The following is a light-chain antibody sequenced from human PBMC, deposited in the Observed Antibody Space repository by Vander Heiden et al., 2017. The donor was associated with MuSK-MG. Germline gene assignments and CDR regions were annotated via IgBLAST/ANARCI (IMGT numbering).Light chain of an antibody. J-gene: IGKJ1*01. V-gene: IGKV4-1*01. CDR2: WAS. CDR3: QQYYSTPQA. CDR1: QSVLYNSNNKTY. Sequence: DIVMTQSQDSLAVSLGERATINCKSSQSVLYNSNNKTYLAWYQQKPGQPPKLLIYWASTRESGVPDRFSGSGSGTDFTLTISSLQAEDVAVYFCQQYYSTPQAFGQGTKVEIK.